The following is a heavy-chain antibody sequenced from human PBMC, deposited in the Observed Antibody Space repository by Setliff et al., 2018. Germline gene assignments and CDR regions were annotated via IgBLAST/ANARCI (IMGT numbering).Heavy chain of an antibody. J-gene: IGHJ4*02. CDR2: ISAYSGNT. Sequence: ASVKVSCKASGDTFSTYSLSWVRQAPGQGLEWVGWISAYSGNTYYAQKFQGRVTMTTDTSTATAYLELRSLRSDDTAVYYCSRLVRYCTRTSCQRASGEDYWGQGTLVTVSS. CDR1: GDTFSTYS. V-gene: IGHV1-18*01. D-gene: IGHD2-2*01. CDR3: SRLVRYCTRTSCQRASGEDY.